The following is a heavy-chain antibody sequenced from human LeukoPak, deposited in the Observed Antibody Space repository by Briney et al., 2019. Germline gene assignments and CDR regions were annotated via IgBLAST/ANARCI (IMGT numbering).Heavy chain of an antibody. D-gene: IGHD3-22*01. CDR1: GGTFSSYA. J-gene: IGHJ4*02. Sequence: SVKVSCKASGGTFSSYAISSVRQARGQGLEWMGRIIPILGIANYAQKFQGRVTITADKSTSTAYMELSSLRSEDTAVYYCARDQSSMIADYWGQGTLVTVSS. CDR2: IIPILGIA. V-gene: IGHV1-69*04. CDR3: ARDQSSMIADY.